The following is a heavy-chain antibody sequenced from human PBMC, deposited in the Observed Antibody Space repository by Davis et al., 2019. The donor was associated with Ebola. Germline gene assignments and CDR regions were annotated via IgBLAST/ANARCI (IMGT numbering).Heavy chain of an antibody. J-gene: IGHJ4*02. CDR1: GFTFSSYA. D-gene: IGHD2/OR15-2a*01. CDR2: ISYDGSNK. V-gene: IGHV3-30-3*01. CDR3: GRDLCGRDDY. Sequence: GGSLRLSCAASGFTFSSYAMHWVRQAPGKGLEWVAVISYDGSNKYYADSVKGRFTISRDNSKNTVFLQMNSLRPGDTAVYYCGRDLCGRDDYWGQGTLVTVSS.